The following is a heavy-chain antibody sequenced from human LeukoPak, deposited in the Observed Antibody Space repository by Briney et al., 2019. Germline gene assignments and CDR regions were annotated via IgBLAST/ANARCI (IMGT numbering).Heavy chain of an antibody. CDR1: GFAFTNFG. CDR3: ARDVGDYVWGRIDY. D-gene: IGHD3-16*01. V-gene: IGHV1-18*01. CDR2: ISAYNGNT. J-gene: IGHJ4*02. Sequence: ASVKVSCKTSGFAFTNFGFSWVRQAPGEGLEWVGWISAYNGNTNYAQKLQGRVTMTTDTSTSTAYMELRSLRSDDTAVYYCARDVGDYVWGRIDYWGQGTLVTVSS.